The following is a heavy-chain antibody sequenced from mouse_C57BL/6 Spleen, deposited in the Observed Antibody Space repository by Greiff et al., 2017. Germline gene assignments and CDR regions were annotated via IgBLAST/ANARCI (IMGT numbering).Heavy chain of an antibody. Sequence: QVQLKESGPGLVQPSQSLSITCTVSGFSLTSYGVHWVRQSPGQGLEWLGVIWSGGSTDYNAAFISRMSISKENSRTQVFFKMNSLQADDTAIYYCARSLDGYYYFDYWGQGTTLTVSS. CDR2: IWSGGST. J-gene: IGHJ2*01. D-gene: IGHD2-3*01. CDR1: GFSLTSYG. V-gene: IGHV2-2*01. CDR3: ARSLDGYYYFDY.